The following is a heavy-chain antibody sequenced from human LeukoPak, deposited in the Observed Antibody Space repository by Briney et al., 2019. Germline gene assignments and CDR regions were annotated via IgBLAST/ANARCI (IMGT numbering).Heavy chain of an antibody. D-gene: IGHD4-11*01. CDR2: FDPEDGET. Sequence: ASVKVSCKVSGYTLTELSMHWVRQAPGKGLEWMGGFDPEDGETIYAQKFQGRVTITRNTSISTAYMELSSLRSEDTAVYYCARVRDSNYYYYMDVWGKGTTVTISS. CDR3: ARVRDSNYYYYMDV. J-gene: IGHJ6*03. V-gene: IGHV1-24*01. CDR1: GYTLTELS.